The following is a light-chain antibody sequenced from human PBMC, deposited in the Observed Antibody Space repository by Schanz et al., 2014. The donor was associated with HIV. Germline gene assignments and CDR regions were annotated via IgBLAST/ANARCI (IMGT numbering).Light chain of an antibody. V-gene: IGLV2-14*03. J-gene: IGLJ2*01. CDR2: DVT. CDR1: SGDVGGYDY. CDR3: CSFTSSNTLL. Sequence: QSVLTQPASVSGSPGQSITISCTGTSGDVGGYDYVSWYQQHPGKAPKLVIYDVTTRPSGVPDRFSGSKSGDTASLTISGLQAEDEADYYCCSFTSSNTLLFGGGTKLTVL.